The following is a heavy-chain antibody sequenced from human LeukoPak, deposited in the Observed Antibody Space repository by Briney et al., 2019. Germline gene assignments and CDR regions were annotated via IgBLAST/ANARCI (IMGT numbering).Heavy chain of an antibody. V-gene: IGHV3-20*04. CDR1: GFTFDDYG. D-gene: IGHD3-22*01. CDR3: ARVRQLDYYDSSGYSRGAFDI. CDR2: INWNGGST. J-gene: IGHJ3*02. Sequence: GGSLRLSCAASGFTFDDYGMSWVRQAPGKGLEWVSGINWNGGSTGYADSVKGRFTISRDNAKNSLYLQMSSLRAEDTALYYCARVRQLDYYDSSGYSRGAFDIWGQGTMVTVSS.